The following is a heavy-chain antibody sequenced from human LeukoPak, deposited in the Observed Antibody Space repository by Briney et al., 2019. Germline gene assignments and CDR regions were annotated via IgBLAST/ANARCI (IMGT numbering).Heavy chain of an antibody. D-gene: IGHD4-23*01. Sequence: PSETLSLTCAVYGGSFSGYYWSWIRQPPGKGLEWIGEINHSGSTNYNPSLKSRVTMSVDTSKNQFSLKLSSVTAADTAVYYCAREPSTVVTDRCFDYWGQGTLVTVSS. J-gene: IGHJ4*02. CDR1: GGSFSGYY. V-gene: IGHV4-34*01. CDR3: AREPSTVVTDRCFDY. CDR2: INHSGST.